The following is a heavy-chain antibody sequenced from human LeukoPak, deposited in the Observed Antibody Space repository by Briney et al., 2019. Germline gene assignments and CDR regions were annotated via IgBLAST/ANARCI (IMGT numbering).Heavy chain of an antibody. V-gene: IGHV5-51*01. CDR3: ARGCYGGYYYYYYMDV. CDR2: IYPGDSDT. D-gene: IGHD3-16*01. J-gene: IGHJ6*03. Sequence: GESLKIYCKGSGYSFTTYWIGWVRQMPGKGLEWMGIIYPGDSDTRYSPSFQGQVTISADRSISTAYLQWSSLKASDTAMYYCARGCYGGYYYYYYMDVWGKGTTVTVSS. CDR1: GYSFTTYW.